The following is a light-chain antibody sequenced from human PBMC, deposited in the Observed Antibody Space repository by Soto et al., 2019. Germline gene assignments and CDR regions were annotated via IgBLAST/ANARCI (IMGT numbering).Light chain of an antibody. CDR1: HSVSGNY. CDR2: DAS. V-gene: IGKV3-11*01. CDR3: QQRSNWPPIT. J-gene: IGKJ5*01. Sequence: EIVLTQSPGTLSLSPGERATLCCRASHSVSGNYLAWYQQKPGQAPRLLMYDASHRAAGIPARFSGSGFGTDFTLTISSLEPEDAAVYYCQQRSNWPPITFGQGTRLEI.